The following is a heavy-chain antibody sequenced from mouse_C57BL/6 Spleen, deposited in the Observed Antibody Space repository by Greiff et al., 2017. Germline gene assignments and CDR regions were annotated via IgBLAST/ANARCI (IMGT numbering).Heavy chain of an antibody. CDR1: GYTFTSYW. Sequence: QVQLQQPGAELVKPGASVKMSCKASGYTFTSYWITWVKQRPGQGLEWIGDIYPGSGSTNYNEKFKSKATLTVDTSSSTAYMQLSSLTSEDSAVYYCARYNYGSSYYWYFDVWGTGTTVTVSS. CDR2: IYPGSGST. CDR3: ARYNYGSSYYWYFDV. J-gene: IGHJ1*03. D-gene: IGHD1-1*01. V-gene: IGHV1-55*01.